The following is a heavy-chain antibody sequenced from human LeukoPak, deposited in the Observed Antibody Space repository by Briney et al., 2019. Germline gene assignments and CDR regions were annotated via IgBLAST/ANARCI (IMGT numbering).Heavy chain of an antibody. CDR2: IYYSGST. J-gene: IGHJ4*02. D-gene: IGHD3-22*01. CDR1: GGSISSYY. V-gene: IGHV4-59*01. Sequence: SETLSLTCTVSGGSISSYYWSWIQQPPGKGLEWIGYIYYSGSTNYNPSLKSRVTISVDTSKNQFSLKLSSVTAADTAVYYCARGNYDNSGYYQNYFDYWGQGTLVTVSS. CDR3: ARGNYDNSGYYQNYFDY.